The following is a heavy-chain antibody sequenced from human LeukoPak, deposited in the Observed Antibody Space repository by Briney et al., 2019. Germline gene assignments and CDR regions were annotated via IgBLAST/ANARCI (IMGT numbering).Heavy chain of an antibody. CDR2: TNPSGGST. CDR1: GYTFTSYY. Sequence: ASVKVSCKASGYTFTSYYMHWVRQAPGQGLEWMGITNPSGGSTSYAQKFQGRVTMTRDMSTSTVYMELSSLRSEDTAVYYCARAQTYYDFWSGFTPLESWGQGTMVTVSS. D-gene: IGHD3-3*01. V-gene: IGHV1-46*01. CDR3: ARAQTYYDFWSGFTPLES. J-gene: IGHJ3*01.